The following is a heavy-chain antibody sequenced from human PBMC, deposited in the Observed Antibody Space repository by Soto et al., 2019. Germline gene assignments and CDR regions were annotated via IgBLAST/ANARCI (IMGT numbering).Heavy chain of an antibody. J-gene: IGHJ4*02. Sequence: PGGSLRLSCAASGFTFSSYSMNWVRQAPGKGLEWVSSISSSSSYIYYADSVKGRFTISRDNAKNSLYLQMNSLRAEDTAVYYCAREGGIAAAGRDYWGQGTLVTVSS. V-gene: IGHV3-21*01. CDR3: AREGGIAAAGRDY. CDR1: GFTFSSYS. CDR2: ISSSSSYI. D-gene: IGHD6-13*01.